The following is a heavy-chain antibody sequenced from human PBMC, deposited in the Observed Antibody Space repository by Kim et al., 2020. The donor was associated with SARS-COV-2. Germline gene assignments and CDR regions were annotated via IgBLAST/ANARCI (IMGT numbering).Heavy chain of an antibody. V-gene: IGHV3-30*02. J-gene: IGHJ4*02. CDR3: AKGGSVSYFSPFDY. Sequence: DAGKGRFTISRDKSKKTMYLQMNSLRAEDTAVYYCAKGGSVSYFSPFDYWGQGPLLTVSS. D-gene: IGHD3-10*01.